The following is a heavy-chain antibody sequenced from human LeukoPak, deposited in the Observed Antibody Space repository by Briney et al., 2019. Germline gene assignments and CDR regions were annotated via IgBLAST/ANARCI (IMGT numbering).Heavy chain of an antibody. CDR2: ITGSSDKT. J-gene: IGHJ4*02. V-gene: IGHV3-23*01. Sequence: XSGITGSSDKTFYADSVKGRFTISRDSSKNTMYLQMNSLRGEDSAVYYCAKDLSSSWQIDYWGQGTLVTVSS. CDR3: AKDLSSSWQIDY. D-gene: IGHD6-13*01.